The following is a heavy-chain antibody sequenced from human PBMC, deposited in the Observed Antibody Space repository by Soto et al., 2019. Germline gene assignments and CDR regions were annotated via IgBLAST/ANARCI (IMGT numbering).Heavy chain of an antibody. D-gene: IGHD4-4*01. V-gene: IGHV3-64*01. J-gene: IGHJ4*02. CDR3: ARASNYVEKYFAC. CDR2: ISSNGGST. Sequence: EVQLVESGGGLVQPGGSLRLSCAASGFTFSSYAMHWVRQAPGKGLEYVSAISSNGGSTYYANSVKGRFTISRDNSKNTLYRQMGSLRPEDMAVYYCARASNYVEKYFACWGQGTLVTVSS. CDR1: GFTFSSYA.